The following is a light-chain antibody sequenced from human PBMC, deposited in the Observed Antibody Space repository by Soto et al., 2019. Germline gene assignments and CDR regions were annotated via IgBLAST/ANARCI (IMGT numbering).Light chain of an antibody. J-gene: IGKJ1*01. CDR3: QQYYSYPPT. V-gene: IGKV1-8*01. CDR2: AAS. CDR1: QGISSY. Sequence: AIQLTQFPSSLSASVGDRVTITCRASQGISSYLAWYQQKPGKAPKLLIYAASTLQSGVPSRFSGSGSGTDFTLTISCLQSEDFATYYCQQYYSYPPTFGQGTKVDIK.